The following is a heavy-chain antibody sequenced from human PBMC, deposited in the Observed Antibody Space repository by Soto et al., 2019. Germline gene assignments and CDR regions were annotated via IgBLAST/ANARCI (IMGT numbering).Heavy chain of an antibody. D-gene: IGHD5-12*01. CDR2: IIPIFGTA. CDR3: ARDGDGYNLSGACDI. V-gene: IGHV1-69*06. Sequence: QVQLVQSGAEVKKPGSSVKVSCKASGGTFSSYAISWVRQAPGQGLEWMGVIIPIFGTANYAQKFQGRVTITADKSTSTAYMELSRLRSEDTAVYYCARDGDGYNLSGACDIWGQGTMVTVSS. J-gene: IGHJ3*02. CDR1: GGTFSSYA.